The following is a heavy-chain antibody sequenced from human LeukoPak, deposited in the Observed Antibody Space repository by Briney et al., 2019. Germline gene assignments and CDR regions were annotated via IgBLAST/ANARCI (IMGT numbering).Heavy chain of an antibody. V-gene: IGHV3-23*01. CDR3: AKLGSGSYYKGSFDY. D-gene: IGHD3-10*01. J-gene: IGHJ4*02. Sequence: PPGGSLRLSCAASGFTFSSYAMSWVRQAPGKGLEWVSTISGSGESTYYADSVKGRFTISRDNSKNTLYLQMNSVGAEDTVVYYCAKLGSGSYYKGSFDYWGQGTLVTVSS. CDR1: GFTFSSYA. CDR2: ISGSGEST.